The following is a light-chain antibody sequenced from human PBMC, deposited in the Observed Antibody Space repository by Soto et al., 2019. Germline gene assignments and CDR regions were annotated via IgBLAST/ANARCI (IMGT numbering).Light chain of an antibody. V-gene: IGKV1-33*01. CDR1: QDISKY. Sequence: DIPMTQSPSSLSASVGDRVTITCQASQDISKYLNWYQQKPGKAPKLLIYDASNLETGVPSRFSGSGSGTAFTFTISSLQPEDVATYYCQQYDRLPPLFTFGPGTKVAIK. J-gene: IGKJ3*01. CDR3: QQYDRLPPLFT. CDR2: DAS.